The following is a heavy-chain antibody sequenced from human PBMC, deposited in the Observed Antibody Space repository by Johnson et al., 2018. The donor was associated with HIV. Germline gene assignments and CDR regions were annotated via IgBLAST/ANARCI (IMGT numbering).Heavy chain of an antibody. Sequence: QVQLVESGGGVVQPGRSLRLSCAASGFTFSSYAMHWVRQAPGKGLEWVAVISYDGSNKYYADSVKGRFTISRDNSKNTLYLQMNSLRAEDTAVYYCAKDLRGFECEEWASDYYDVGGERPCQDPRGGVGTFDVWGHGSLVTVSS. J-gene: IGHJ3*01. CDR3: AKDLRGFECEEWASDYYDVGGERPCQDPRGGVGTFDV. CDR1: GFTFSSYA. V-gene: IGHV3-30-3*01. CDR2: ISYDGSNK. D-gene: IGHD3-10*02.